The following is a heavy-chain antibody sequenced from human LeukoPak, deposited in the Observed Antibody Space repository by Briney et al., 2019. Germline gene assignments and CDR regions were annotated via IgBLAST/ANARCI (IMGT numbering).Heavy chain of an antibody. J-gene: IGHJ4*02. Sequence: GGSLRLSCEASGFTFDAYAMHWVRQAPGKGLEWVSLINKDGSATYYADSVKGRFTISRDNSKNTLYLQMNSLRAEDTAVYYCARPLPPLGYGGNSGALDYWGQGTLVTVSP. V-gene: IGHV3-NL1*01. CDR3: ARPLPPLGYGGNSGALDY. CDR1: GFTFDAYA. D-gene: IGHD4-23*01. CDR2: INKDGSAT.